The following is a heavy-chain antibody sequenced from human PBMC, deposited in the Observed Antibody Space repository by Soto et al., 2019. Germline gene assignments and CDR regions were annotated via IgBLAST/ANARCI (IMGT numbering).Heavy chain of an antibody. D-gene: IGHD2-8*01. CDR3: ARRVSAFDM. J-gene: IGHJ3*02. Sequence: QVHIVQSGAEVKEPGASVNISCKTSGYTFVSYAIHWVRQAPGQGLEWMGWVNPSNGNTRYSQKFQGRVSITRDTSASTAYMELSSLKSADTAVYYCARRVSAFDMWGQGTKVTVSP. CDR1: GYTFVSYA. CDR2: VNPSNGNT. V-gene: IGHV1-3*01.